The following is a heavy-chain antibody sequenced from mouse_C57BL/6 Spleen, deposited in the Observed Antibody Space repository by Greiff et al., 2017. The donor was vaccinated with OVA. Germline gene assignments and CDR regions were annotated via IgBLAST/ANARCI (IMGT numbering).Heavy chain of an antibody. CDR2: IDPSDSET. J-gene: IGHJ4*01. CDR1: GYTFTSYW. Sequence: QVQLQQPGAELVRPGSSVKLSCKASGYTFTSYWMHWVKQRPIQGLEWIGNIDPSDSETHYNQKFKDKATLTVDKSSSTAYMQRSSLTSADSAVYYCARVLRYYAMDYWGQGASVTVSS. CDR3: ARVLRYYAMDY. D-gene: IGHD1-1*01. V-gene: IGHV1-52*01.